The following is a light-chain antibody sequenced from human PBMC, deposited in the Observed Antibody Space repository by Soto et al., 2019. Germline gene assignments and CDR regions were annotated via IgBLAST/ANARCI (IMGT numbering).Light chain of an antibody. CDR3: CSSGGSPTYV. J-gene: IGLJ1*01. CDR1: SSDVVTYNL. V-gene: IGLV2-23*02. CDR2: EVN. Sequence: QSVLTQPASVSGSPGQSISISCTGTSSDVVTYNLVSWYQQHPGKAPTVLIFEVNKRPSGVSNRFSGSKSGNTASLTISGLKVEDEADYYCCSSGGSPTYVFGTGTKVTVL.